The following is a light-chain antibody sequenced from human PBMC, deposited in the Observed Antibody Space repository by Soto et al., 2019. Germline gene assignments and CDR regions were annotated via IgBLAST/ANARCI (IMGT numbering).Light chain of an antibody. CDR3: QQYNNWPWT. Sequence: EKVMTKSPATLSVSPGERATLSCRASQSVSSNLAWYQKKPDQAPRLLIYGASTRATGIPARFSGSGSGTEFTLTISSLQSEDFAVYYCQQYNNWPWTFGQGTKVEIK. V-gene: IGKV3-15*01. CDR1: QSVSSN. J-gene: IGKJ1*01. CDR2: GAS.